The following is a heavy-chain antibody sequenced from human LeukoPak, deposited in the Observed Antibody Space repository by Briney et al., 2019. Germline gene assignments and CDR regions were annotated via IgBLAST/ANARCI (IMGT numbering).Heavy chain of an antibody. Sequence: PSETLSLTCAVYGGSFSGYYWSWVRQPPGKGLEWIGEINHSGSTYYNPSLKSRVTISVDTSKNQFSLKLSSVTAADTAVYYCARAPGYDFWSGYYTSNWFDPWGQGTLVTVSS. CDR3: ARAPGYDFWSGYYTSNWFDP. D-gene: IGHD3-3*01. V-gene: IGHV4-34*01. CDR2: INHSGST. CDR1: GGSFSGYY. J-gene: IGHJ5*02.